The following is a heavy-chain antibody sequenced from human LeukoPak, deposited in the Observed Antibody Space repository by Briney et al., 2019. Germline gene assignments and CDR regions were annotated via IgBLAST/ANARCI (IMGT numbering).Heavy chain of an antibody. CDR2: IYYSGST. CDR1: GGSINSYY. V-gene: IGHV4-59*01. CDR3: ASLGAIQDYYFDY. Sequence: SETLSLTCNVSGGSINSYYWSWIRQPPGEGLEWIGYIYYSGSTKYNPSLKSRVTISVDTSKNQFSLNLSSVTAADTAVYYWASLGAIQDYYFDYWGQGTLVTVSS. J-gene: IGHJ4*02. D-gene: IGHD1-26*01.